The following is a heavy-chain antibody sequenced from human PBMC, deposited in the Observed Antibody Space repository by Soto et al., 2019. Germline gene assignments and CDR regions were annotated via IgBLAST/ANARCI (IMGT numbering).Heavy chain of an antibody. D-gene: IGHD3-10*01. J-gene: IGHJ6*02. Sequence: GGSLRLSCAASGFTFDDYAMHWVRQAPGKALCLVSGISWNSGSIGYADSVKGRFTISRDNAKNSLYLQMNSLRAEDTALYYCAKDLEGLLWFGELGYGMDVWGQGTTVTVSS. CDR2: ISWNSGSI. V-gene: IGHV3-9*01. CDR1: GFTFDDYA. CDR3: AKDLEGLLWFGELGYGMDV.